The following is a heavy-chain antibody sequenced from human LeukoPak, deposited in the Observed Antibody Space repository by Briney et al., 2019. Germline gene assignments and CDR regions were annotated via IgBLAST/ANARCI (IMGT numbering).Heavy chain of an antibody. CDR3: ARQRYVVVVAATPELGY. D-gene: IGHD2-15*01. V-gene: IGHV1-2*02. CDR1: GYTFTGYY. J-gene: IGHJ4*02. CDR2: INPNSGGT. Sequence: ASVKVSCKASGYTFTGYYMHWVRQAPGQGLEWMGWINPNSGGTNYAQKFQGRVTMTRDTSISTAYMALSRLRSDDTAVYYCARQRYVVVVAATPELGYWGQGTLVTVSS.